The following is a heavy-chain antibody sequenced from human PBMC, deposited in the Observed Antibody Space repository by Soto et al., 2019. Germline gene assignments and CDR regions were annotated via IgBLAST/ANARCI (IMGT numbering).Heavy chain of an antibody. V-gene: IGHV3-43*01. CDR3: AKDIGCSSTSCYAEYYYGMDV. CDR1: GFTFDDYT. J-gene: IGHJ6*02. Sequence: GGSLRLSCAASGFTFDDYTMHWVRQAPGKGLEWVSLISWDGGSTYYADSVKGRFTISRDNGKNSLYLQMNSLRTEDTALYYCAKDIGCSSTSCYAEYYYGMDVWGQGTTVTVSS. CDR2: ISWDGGST. D-gene: IGHD2-2*01.